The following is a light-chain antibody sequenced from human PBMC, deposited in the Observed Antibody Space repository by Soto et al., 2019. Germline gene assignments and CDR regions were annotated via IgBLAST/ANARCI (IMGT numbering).Light chain of an antibody. Sequence: EIVLTQFPATLSLSPGERVTLSCRASQSVSSYLLWYQQKPGQPPRLIIYDASNRATGIPARFSGSGSGTDCTLTISSLEPEDFAVYFCQQHSNWPLTFGGGTKVDIK. V-gene: IGKV3-11*01. CDR2: DAS. CDR1: QSVSSY. CDR3: QQHSNWPLT. J-gene: IGKJ4*01.